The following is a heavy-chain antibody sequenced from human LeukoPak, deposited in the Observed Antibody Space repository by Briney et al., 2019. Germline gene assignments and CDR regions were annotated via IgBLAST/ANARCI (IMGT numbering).Heavy chain of an antibody. J-gene: IGHJ4*02. D-gene: IGHD1-14*01. CDR2: INQGGSDK. Sequence: PGGSLRLSCAASGFTFSGYWMSWIRQAPGKGLEWVANINQGGSDKYYVDSVKGRFTISRDNANNLLYLQMNSLRGEDTAVYYCTRDRSRAEDDWGQGTLVTVYS. CDR3: TRDRSRAEDD. CDR1: GFTFSGYW. V-gene: IGHV3-7*01.